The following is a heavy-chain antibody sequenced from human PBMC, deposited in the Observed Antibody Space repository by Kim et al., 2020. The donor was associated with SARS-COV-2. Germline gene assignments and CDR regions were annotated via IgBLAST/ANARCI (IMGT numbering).Heavy chain of an antibody. Sequence: SETLSLTCTVSGGSINNDYWSWIRQPPGKGLEWIGYIFHTGSTTYNPSLQSRVTISVDKSKNHFSLRLSSVTAADTAIYYCAKNGRWDWFDPWGQGTLV. CDR2: IFHTGST. V-gene: IGHV4-59*08. J-gene: IGHJ5*02. CDR3: AKNGRWDWFDP. CDR1: GGSINNDY. D-gene: IGHD2-8*01.